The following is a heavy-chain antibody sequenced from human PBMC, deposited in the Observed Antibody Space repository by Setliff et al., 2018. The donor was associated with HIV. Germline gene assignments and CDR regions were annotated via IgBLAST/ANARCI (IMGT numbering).Heavy chain of an antibody. CDR1: GYTFTSYG. CDR3: AREGYYDSSGYLTPDY. CDR2: ISAYNGNT. Sequence: ASVQVSCKASGYTFTSYGISWVRQAPGQGLEWMGWISAYNGNTNYAQKLQGRVTMTTDTSTSTAYMELRSLRSDDTAVYYCAREGYYDSSGYLTPDYWGQGTLVTVSS. J-gene: IGHJ4*02. D-gene: IGHD3-22*01. V-gene: IGHV1-18*01.